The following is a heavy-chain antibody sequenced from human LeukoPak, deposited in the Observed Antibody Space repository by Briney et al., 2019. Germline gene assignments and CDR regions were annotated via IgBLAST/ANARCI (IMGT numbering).Heavy chain of an antibody. V-gene: IGHV3-15*01. CDR1: GFTFTNAW. CDR3: AFKEGHYDSSGDFTGYVDC. J-gene: IGHJ4*02. Sequence: GGSLRLSCAASGFTFTNAWMNWVRQAPGKGLEWFGRIKSKTDGGTTDYAAPVKGRFTISRDDSKNTLYLQMNSLKAEDTAVYYCAFKEGHYDSSGDFTGYVDCWGQGTLVTVSS. CDR2: IKSKTDGGTT. D-gene: IGHD3-22*01.